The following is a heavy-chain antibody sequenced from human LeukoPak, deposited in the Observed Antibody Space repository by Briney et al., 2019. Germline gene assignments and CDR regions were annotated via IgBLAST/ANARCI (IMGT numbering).Heavy chain of an antibody. V-gene: IGHV3-30*04. J-gene: IGHJ6*02. Sequence: PGGSLRLSCAASGFTFNSYSMHWVRQAPGKGLKWVAVISSHGSNKDYADSVKGRFTISRDNSKNTLYLQMNSLRAEDTAVYYCARPAGTYDYSYGMDVWGQGTTVTVSS. CDR1: GFTFNSYS. CDR3: ARPAGTYDYSYGMDV. CDR2: ISSHGSNK. D-gene: IGHD6-19*01.